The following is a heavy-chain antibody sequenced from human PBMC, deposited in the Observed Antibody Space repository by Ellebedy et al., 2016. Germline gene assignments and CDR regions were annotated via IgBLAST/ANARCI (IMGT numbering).Heavy chain of an antibody. J-gene: IGHJ6*02. D-gene: IGHD2/OR15-2a*01. Sequence: GGSLRLSXETSGFIFSRYGIHWVRQAPGKGLEWVAVISDDGNEKSYTDSVKGRFTISRDNSKIRVSLQMDSLRVEDTAVYYCAKVRYPDFYQNSAMDAWGQGTTVTVSS. V-gene: IGHV3-30*18. CDR3: AKVRYPDFYQNSAMDA. CDR2: ISDDGNEK. CDR1: GFIFSRYG.